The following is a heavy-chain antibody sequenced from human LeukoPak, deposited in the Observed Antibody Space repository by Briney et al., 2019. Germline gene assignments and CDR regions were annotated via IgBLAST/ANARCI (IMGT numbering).Heavy chain of an antibody. J-gene: IGHJ3*02. V-gene: IGHV1-18*01. D-gene: IGHD2-15*01. CDR3: ASSLPYLGYCSGGSCYDAFDI. Sequence: AAVTVSCKASGYTFTSYGISWVRQAPGQGLEWMGWISAYNGNTNYAQKLQGRVTITTDTSTSTAYMELRSLRSDDTAVYYCASSLPYLGYCSGGSCYDAFDIWGQGTMVTVSS. CDR2: ISAYNGNT. CDR1: GYTFTSYG.